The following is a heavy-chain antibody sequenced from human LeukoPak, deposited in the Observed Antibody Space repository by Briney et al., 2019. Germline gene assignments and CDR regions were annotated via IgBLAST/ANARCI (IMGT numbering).Heavy chain of an antibody. CDR1: GFTFSTYW. CDR3: ARSYIVVVPATISFFDS. V-gene: IGHV3-7*01. D-gene: IGHD2-2*02. CDR2: IKQDGSDK. J-gene: IGHJ4*02. Sequence: GGSLRLSCAASGFTFSTYWMSWVRQAPGKGLEWVANIKQDGSDKFYVDSVKGRFTISRDNAKNSLYLQMNSLRAEDTAVYYCARSYIVVVPATISFFDSWGQGTLVTVSS.